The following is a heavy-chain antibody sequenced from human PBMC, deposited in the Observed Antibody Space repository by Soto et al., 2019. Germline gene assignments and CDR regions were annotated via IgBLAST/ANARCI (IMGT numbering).Heavy chain of an antibody. J-gene: IGHJ4*02. CDR1: VFSLSTSGVS. CDR3: AHRTGSAALFHY. V-gene: IGHV2-5*02. Sequence: QITLKESGPTLVKPTQTLMLTCTFSVFSLSTSGVSVGWVRQPPGRALEWLALIYWDDDKHYSPSLKSRLTITKDTSNTQVVLTTTHMDPVDTATYYCAHRTGSAALFHYWGQGTLVTVSS. CDR2: IYWDDDK. D-gene: IGHD2-15*01.